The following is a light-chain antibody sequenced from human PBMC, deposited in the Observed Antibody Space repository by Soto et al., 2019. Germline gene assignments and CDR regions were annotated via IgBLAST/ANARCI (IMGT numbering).Light chain of an antibody. V-gene: IGKV1-39*01. CDR1: QSISTF. Sequence: DIQMNQSPSSLSASVGDRVSVTCRASQSISTFLNWYQQRPGEDPKLLIYAASSLQSGVPSRFSGSGSGAYFTLTIGSLQPEDFATYYCQQSYTTPRTFGQGTNVEVK. J-gene: IGKJ1*01. CDR2: AAS. CDR3: QQSYTTPRT.